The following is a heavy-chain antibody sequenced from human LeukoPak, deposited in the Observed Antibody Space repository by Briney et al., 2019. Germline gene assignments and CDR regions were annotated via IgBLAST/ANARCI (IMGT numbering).Heavy chain of an antibody. J-gene: IGHJ4*02. V-gene: IGHV3-74*01. CDR2: INTDGSST. CDR3: ARDPATIVVVPAADFDY. D-gene: IGHD2-2*01. CDR1: GFTFSSYW. Sequence: GGSLRLSCAASGFTFSSYWMHWVRQAPGKGLVWVSRINTDGSSTSYADSVKGRFTISRDNAKNTLYLQMNSLRAEDTAVYYCARDPATIVVVPAADFDYWGQGTLVTVSS.